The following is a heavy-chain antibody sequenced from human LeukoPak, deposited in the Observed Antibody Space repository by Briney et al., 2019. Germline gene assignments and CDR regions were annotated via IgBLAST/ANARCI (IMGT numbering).Heavy chain of an antibody. Sequence: SETLSLTCAVYGGSFSGYYWSWIRQPPGKGLEWIGEINHSGSTNYNPSLKSRVTISVDTSKNQFSLKLSSVTAADTAVYYCARALRRGIVVVGYFDYWGQGTLVTVSS. CDR3: ARALRRGIVVVGYFDY. V-gene: IGHV4-34*01. CDR2: INHSGST. CDR1: GGSFSGYY. D-gene: IGHD2-2*01. J-gene: IGHJ4*02.